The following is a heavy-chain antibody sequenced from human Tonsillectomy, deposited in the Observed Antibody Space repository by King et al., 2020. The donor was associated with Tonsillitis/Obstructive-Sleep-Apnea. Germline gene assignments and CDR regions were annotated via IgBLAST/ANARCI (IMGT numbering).Heavy chain of an antibody. CDR1: GGTFSSYA. D-gene: IGHD5-18*01. CDR3: AREDTAMVGFDY. V-gene: IGHV1-69*12. Sequence: QLVQSGAEVKKPGSSVKVSCKAAGGTFSSYAISWVRQAPGQGLEWMGGIIPIFGTANYAQKFQGRVTITADESTSTAYMALSSLRSEDTAVYYCAREDTAMVGFDYWGQGTLVTVSS. CDR2: IIPIFGTA. J-gene: IGHJ4*02.